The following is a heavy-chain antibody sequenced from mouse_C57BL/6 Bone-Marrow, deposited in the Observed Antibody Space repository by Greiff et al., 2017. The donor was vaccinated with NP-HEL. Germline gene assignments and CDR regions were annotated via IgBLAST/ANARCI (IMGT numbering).Heavy chain of an antibody. Sequence: QVQLQQSGAELVKPGASVKMSCKASGYTFTSYWITWVKQRPGQGLEWIGDIYPGSGSTNYNEKFKSKATLTVDTSSSTAYMQLSSLTSEDSAVYYCVTTDDWYFDVWGTGTTVTVSS. J-gene: IGHJ1*03. CDR1: GYTFTSYW. CDR2: IYPGSGST. V-gene: IGHV1-55*01. CDR3: VTTDDWYFDV. D-gene: IGHD1-1*01.